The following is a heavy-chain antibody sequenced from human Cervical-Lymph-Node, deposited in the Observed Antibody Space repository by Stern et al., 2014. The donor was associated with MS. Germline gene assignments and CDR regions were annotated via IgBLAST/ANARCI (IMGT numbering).Heavy chain of an antibody. J-gene: IGHJ6*02. D-gene: IGHD2-21*02. Sequence: QVQLMQSGAEVKKPGASVKVSCKVSGYTLTEMSMHWVRQAPGQGLEWMGGYDPQHGETVYAQKIQGRVTMAEDRSTDTAYMELTSLRSDDTAVYYCATHRGRVTYYYGLDVWGQGTTVTVSS. CDR1: GYTLTEMS. CDR3: ATHRGRVTYYYGLDV. CDR2: YDPQHGET. V-gene: IGHV1-24*01.